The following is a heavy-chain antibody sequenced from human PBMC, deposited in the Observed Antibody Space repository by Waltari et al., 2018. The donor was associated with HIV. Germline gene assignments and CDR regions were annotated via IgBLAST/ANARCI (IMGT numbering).Heavy chain of an antibody. Sequence: QVQLVQSGAEVRKPGASVKVSCKASGYTFTGYYLHWVRQAPGQGLEWMGRINPNSGGTNYAQKFQARVTMTRDTSIGAAYMELSSLRPNDTAVYYCARVTTVTGDSYFYYGMDVWGQGTTVIVSS. CDR3: ARVTTVTGDSYFYYGMDV. CDR1: GYTFTGYY. D-gene: IGHD4-17*01. CDR2: INPNSGGT. J-gene: IGHJ6*02. V-gene: IGHV1-2*06.